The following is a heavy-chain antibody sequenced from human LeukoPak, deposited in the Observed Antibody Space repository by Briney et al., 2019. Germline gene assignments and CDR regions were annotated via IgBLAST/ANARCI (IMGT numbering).Heavy chain of an antibody. V-gene: IGHV1-2*06. J-gene: IGHJ4*02. Sequence: ASVKVSCKASGYTFTGYYMHWVRQAPGQGLEWMGRINPNSGGTNYAQKFQGRVTMTRDTSISTAYMELSRLRSDDTAVYYCARGRYKNYYDGSGNGFWGQGTLVTVSS. CDR1: GYTFTGYY. CDR3: ARGRYKNYYDGSGNGF. CDR2: INPNSGGT. D-gene: IGHD3-22*01.